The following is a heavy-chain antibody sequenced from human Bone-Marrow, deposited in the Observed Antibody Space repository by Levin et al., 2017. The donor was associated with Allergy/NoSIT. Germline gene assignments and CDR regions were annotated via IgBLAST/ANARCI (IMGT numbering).Heavy chain of an antibody. Sequence: GGSLRLSCAASGFTFSSYDMHWVRQATGKGLEWVSAIGTAGDTYYPGSVKGRFTISRENAKNSLYLQMNSLRAGDTAVYYCARDGSGGAAAGLYYWGQGTLVTVSS. V-gene: IGHV3-13*01. CDR3: ARDGSGGAAAGLYY. D-gene: IGHD6-13*01. CDR2: IGTAGDT. J-gene: IGHJ4*02. CDR1: GFTFSSYD.